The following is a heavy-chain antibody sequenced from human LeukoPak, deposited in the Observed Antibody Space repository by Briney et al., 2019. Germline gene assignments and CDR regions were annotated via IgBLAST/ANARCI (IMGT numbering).Heavy chain of an antibody. V-gene: IGHV4-61*01. CDR3: ARAGRFGELCDY. CDR1: GYSISSGYY. D-gene: IGHD3-10*01. J-gene: IGHJ4*02. Sequence: SETLSLTCTVSGYSISSGYYWGWIRQPPGKGLEWIGYIYYSGSTNYNPSLKSRVTISVDTSKNQFSLKLSSVTAADTAVYYCARAGRFGELCDYWGQGTLVTVSS. CDR2: IYYSGST.